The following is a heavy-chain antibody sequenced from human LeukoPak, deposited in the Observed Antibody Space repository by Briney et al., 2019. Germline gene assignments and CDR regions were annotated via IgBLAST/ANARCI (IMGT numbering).Heavy chain of an antibody. V-gene: IGHV1-18*01. J-gene: IGHJ4*02. CDR2: ISTYNDNT. Sequence: ASVNGRSQASGYTFTSYGVSWVRQAPGQGLEWMGWISTYNDNTNNLQKVQDRVTMTTDTSTSTAYMELRSLTSDDTAVYYCARVRLVSSSSWYASFDCLGQGTMVTVSS. D-gene: IGHD6-13*01. CDR1: GYTFTSYG. CDR3: ARVRLVSSSSWYASFDC.